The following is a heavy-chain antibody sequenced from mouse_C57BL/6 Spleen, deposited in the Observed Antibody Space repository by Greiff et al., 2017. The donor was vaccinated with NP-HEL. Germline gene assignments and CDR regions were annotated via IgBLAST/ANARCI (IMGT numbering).Heavy chain of an antibody. Sequence: VQLQQSGPELVKPGASVKISCKASGYTFTDYYMNWVKQSHGKSLEWIGDINPNNGGTSYNQKFKGKATLTVDKSSSTAYMELRSLTTEDSAVYYCARWDASRYPFAYWGQGTPVTVSA. D-gene: IGHD1-1*01. CDR2: INPNNGGT. J-gene: IGHJ3*01. CDR1: GYTFTDYY. V-gene: IGHV1-26*01. CDR3: ARWDASRYPFAY.